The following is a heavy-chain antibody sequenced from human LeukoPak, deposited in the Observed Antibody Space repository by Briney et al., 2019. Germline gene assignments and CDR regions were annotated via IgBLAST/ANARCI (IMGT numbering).Heavy chain of an antibody. Sequence: GESLKISCKGSGYSFTSYWIGWVRQMPGKGLEWMGIIYPGDSDTRYSPSFQGQVTISADKSISTAYLQWSSLKASDTAMYYCARKVLSCMGRCGWLDYWGQGTLVTVSS. CDR3: ARKVLSCMGRCGWLDY. CDR2: IYPGDSDT. CDR1: GYSFTSYW. V-gene: IGHV5-51*01. D-gene: IGHD6-19*01. J-gene: IGHJ4*02.